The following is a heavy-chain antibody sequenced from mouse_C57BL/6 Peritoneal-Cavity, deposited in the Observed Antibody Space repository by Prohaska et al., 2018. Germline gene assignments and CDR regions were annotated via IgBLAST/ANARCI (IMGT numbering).Heavy chain of an antibody. Sequence: EVRLLQSGGGLVQPGGSLKLSCAASGIDFSNYWMSWVRRAPGKGLEWIGEINPDSSTINYAPSLKDKFIISRDNAKNTLYLQMSKVRSEDTALYYCASNYPFAYWGQGTLVTVSA. J-gene: IGHJ3*01. CDR2: INPDSSTI. CDR1: GIDFSNYW. D-gene: IGHD2-1*01. CDR3: ASNYPFAY. V-gene: IGHV4-1*01.